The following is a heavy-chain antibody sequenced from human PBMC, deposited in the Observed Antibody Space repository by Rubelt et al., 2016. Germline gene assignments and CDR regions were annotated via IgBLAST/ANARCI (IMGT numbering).Heavy chain of an antibody. D-gene: IGHD3-3*01. J-gene: IGHJ4*02. CDR2: INTNTGIP. CDR3: ARRSGYFPVDY. V-gene: IGHV7-4-1*02. CDR1: GYTFTNYA. Sequence: QVQLVQSGAEVKKPGASVKVSCKASGYTFTNYAANWVRQAPGQGLEWMGWINTNTGIPTFSKGFTGRVVLSVDTCVSTAYLQISSLKAEDTGVYYCARRSGYFPVDYWGQGTLVTVSS.